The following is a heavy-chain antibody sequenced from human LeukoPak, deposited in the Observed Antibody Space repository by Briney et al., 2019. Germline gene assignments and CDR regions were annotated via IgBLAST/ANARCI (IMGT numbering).Heavy chain of an antibody. CDR1: GGSISSYY. CDR2: IYYSGST. J-gene: IGHJ4*02. Sequence: SETLSLACTVSGGSISSYYWSWIRQPPGKGLEWIGYIYYSGSTNYNPSLKSRVTISVNTSKNQFSLKLSSVTAADTAVYYCAGSGYSYGPPGFDYWGQGTLVTVSS. V-gene: IGHV4-59*01. D-gene: IGHD5-18*01. CDR3: AGSGYSYGPPGFDY.